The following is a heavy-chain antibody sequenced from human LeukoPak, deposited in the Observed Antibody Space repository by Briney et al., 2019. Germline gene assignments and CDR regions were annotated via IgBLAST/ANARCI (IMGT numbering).Heavy chain of an antibody. CDR2: INHSGST. V-gene: IGHV4-39*07. D-gene: IGHD3-22*01. CDR1: GGSISSGDYY. J-gene: IGHJ4*02. Sequence: PSETLSLTCTVSGGSISSGDYYWSWIRQPPGKGLEWIGEINHSGSTNYNPSLKSRVTISVDTSKNQFSLKLSSVTAADTAVYYCARGDSSGYYYSLPFDYWGQGTLVTVSS. CDR3: ARGDSSGYYYSLPFDY.